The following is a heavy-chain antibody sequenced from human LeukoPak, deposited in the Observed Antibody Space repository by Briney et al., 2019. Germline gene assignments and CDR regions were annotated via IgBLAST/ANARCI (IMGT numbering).Heavy chain of an antibody. Sequence: SETLSLTCAVSGYSISSGYYWGWIRQPPGEGLEWIGSIYHSGSTYYNPSLKSRVTISVDTSKNQFSLKLSSVTAADTAVYYCASYTGYSYGRSVYWGQGTLVTVSS. CDR3: ASYTGYSYGRSVY. D-gene: IGHD5-18*01. J-gene: IGHJ4*02. V-gene: IGHV4-38-2*01. CDR2: IYHSGST. CDR1: GYSISSGYY.